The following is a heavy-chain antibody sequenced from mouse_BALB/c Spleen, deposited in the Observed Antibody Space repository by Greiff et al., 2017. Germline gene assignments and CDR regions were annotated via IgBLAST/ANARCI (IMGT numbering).Heavy chain of an antibody. CDR2: ISYSGST. CDR3: ARNYDYEGYYAMDY. D-gene: IGHD2-4*01. V-gene: IGHV3-8*02. CDR1: GDSITSGY. J-gene: IGHJ4*01. Sequence: EVKLMESGPSLVKPSQTLSLTCSVTGDSITSGYWNWIRKFPGNKLEYMGYISYSGSTYYNPSLKSRISITRDTSKNQYYLQLNSVTTEDTATYYCARNYDYEGYYAMDYWGQGTSVTVSS.